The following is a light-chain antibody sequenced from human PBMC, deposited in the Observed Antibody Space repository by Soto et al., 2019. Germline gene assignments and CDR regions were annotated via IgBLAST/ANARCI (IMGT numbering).Light chain of an antibody. CDR3: QQFNNWPFA. CDR1: QSISSN. V-gene: IGKV3-15*01. J-gene: IGKJ1*01. CDR2: GAS. Sequence: EIVMTQSPATLSVSPGERATLSCRASQSISSNLAWYQHKPGQAPRLLIYGASTRATGIPARFSGRGSGTEFTLSISRLQSEDFAVYYCQQFNNWPFAFGQGTKVEIK.